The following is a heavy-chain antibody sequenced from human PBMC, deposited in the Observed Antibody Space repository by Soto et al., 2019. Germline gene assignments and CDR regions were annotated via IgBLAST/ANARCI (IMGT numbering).Heavy chain of an antibody. J-gene: IGHJ4*02. D-gene: IGHD3-10*01. V-gene: IGHV4-59*08. CDR1: GCSISSYY. Sequence: PSDTLSLTCTVSGCSISSYYWSWIRQPPGKGLEWIGYIYYSGSTNYNPSHKSRVTISVDTSKNQLSLKMNSKTAADTAVYYCARHNYGSGSTYFDYWGQGTLVTVS. CDR2: IYYSGST. CDR3: ARHNYGSGSTYFDY.